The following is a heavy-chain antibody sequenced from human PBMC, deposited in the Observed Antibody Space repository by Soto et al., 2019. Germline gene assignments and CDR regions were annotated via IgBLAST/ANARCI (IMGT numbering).Heavy chain of an antibody. CDR3: ARARITIFGVVIVYYYGMDV. Sequence: QVQLVQSGAEVKKPGASVKVSCKASGYTFTSYYMHWVRQAPGQGLEWMGIINPSGGSTSYAQKFQGRVTMTRDTSTSTVYMELSSLRSEDTAVYYCARARITIFGVVIVYYYGMDVWGQGTTVTVSS. CDR2: INPSGGST. V-gene: IGHV1-46*01. J-gene: IGHJ6*02. D-gene: IGHD3-3*01. CDR1: GYTFTSYY.